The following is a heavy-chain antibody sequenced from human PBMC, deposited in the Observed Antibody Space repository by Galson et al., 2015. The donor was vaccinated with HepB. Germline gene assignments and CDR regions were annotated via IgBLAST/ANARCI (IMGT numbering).Heavy chain of an antibody. CDR3: ARLLWFGELFPPY. CDR2: ISSSSSYI. D-gene: IGHD3-10*01. Sequence: SLRLSCAASGFTFSSYSMNWVRQAPGKGLEWVSSISSSSSYIYYADSVKGRFTISRDNAKNSLYLQMNSLRAEDTAVYYCARLLWFGELFPPYWGQGTLVTVSS. J-gene: IGHJ4*02. V-gene: IGHV3-21*01. CDR1: GFTFSSYS.